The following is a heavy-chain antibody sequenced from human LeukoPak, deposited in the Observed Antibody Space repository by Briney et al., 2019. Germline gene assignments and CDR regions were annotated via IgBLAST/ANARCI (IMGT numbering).Heavy chain of an antibody. V-gene: IGHV3-53*01. CDR3: ARDQYDTWSRSGNFDS. CDR1: GFTVSSNY. Sequence: PGGSLRLSCAASGFTVSSNYMNWVRQAPGKGLEWVSVIYGGGNIYYADSVKGRFTISRDNTKNSLYLQMNSLRAEDTAVFYCARDQYDTWSRSGNFDSWGQGTLVIVSS. D-gene: IGHD3-3*01. CDR2: IYGGGNI. J-gene: IGHJ4*02.